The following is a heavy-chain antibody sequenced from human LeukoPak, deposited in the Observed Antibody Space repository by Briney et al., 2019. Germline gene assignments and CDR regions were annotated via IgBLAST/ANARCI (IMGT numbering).Heavy chain of an antibody. CDR1: GFTLSDYY. CDR2: MSRSSSYT. J-gene: IGHJ4*02. V-gene: IGHV3-11*06. Sequence: GGSLRLSCAASGFTLSDYYMNWIRQPPGKGLEWVSYMSRSSSYTSYADSVKGRFTISRDDAKNSLYLQMDSLRAEDTGVYYCARDLTVGDIFSDYCCQGTLVTVSS. D-gene: IGHD3-9*01. CDR3: ARDLTVGDIFSDY.